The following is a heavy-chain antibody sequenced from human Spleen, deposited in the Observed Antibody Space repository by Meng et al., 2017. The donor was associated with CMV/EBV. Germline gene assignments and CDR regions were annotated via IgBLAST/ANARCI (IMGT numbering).Heavy chain of an antibody. CDR1: GLNFSSYA. J-gene: IGHJ4*02. CDR2: ISGSGGST. Sequence: LSWADSGLNFSSYAMSWVRQAPGKGLEWVSAISGSGGSTYYADSVKGRFTISRDNSKNTLYLQMNSLRAEDTAVYYCAKEGIVGATVYWGQGTLVTVSS. V-gene: IGHV3-23*01. D-gene: IGHD1-26*01. CDR3: AKEGIVGATVY.